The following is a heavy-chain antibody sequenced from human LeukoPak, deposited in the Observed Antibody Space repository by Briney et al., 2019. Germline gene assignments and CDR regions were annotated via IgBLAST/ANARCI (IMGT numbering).Heavy chain of an antibody. J-gene: IGHJ3*02. V-gene: IGHV3-30*02. CDR1: GFTFSSYG. Sequence: PGGSLRLSCAASGFTFSSYGMHWVRQAPGKGLEWVAFIRYDGSNKYYADSVKGRFTISRDNSKNTLYLQMNSLRAEDTAVYYCASYPLGYCSSTSCYGDAFDIWGQGTMVTVSS. D-gene: IGHD2-2*01. CDR2: IRYDGSNK. CDR3: ASYPLGYCSSTSCYGDAFDI.